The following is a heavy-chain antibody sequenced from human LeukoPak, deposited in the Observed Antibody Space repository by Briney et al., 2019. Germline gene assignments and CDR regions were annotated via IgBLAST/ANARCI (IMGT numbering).Heavy chain of an antibody. CDR1: GYTFTSYD. V-gene: IGHV1-8*01. D-gene: IGHD2-2*01. CDR2: MNPNSGNT. CDR3: ARGDGVVVVPAAIDY. J-gene: IGHJ4*02. Sequence: ASVKVSCKASGYTFTSYDINWVRQATGQGLEWMGWMNPNSGNTGYAQTFQGRVTMTRNTSISTAYMELSSLRSEDTAVYYCARGDGVVVVPAAIDYWGQGTLVTVSS.